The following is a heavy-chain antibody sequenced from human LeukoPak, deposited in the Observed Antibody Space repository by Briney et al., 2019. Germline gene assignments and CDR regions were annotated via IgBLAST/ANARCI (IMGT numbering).Heavy chain of an antibody. D-gene: IGHD6-19*01. Sequence: SETLSLTCAVYGGSFSGYYWTRIRQSPGKGLEWIGEIYHTGSANFNPSLKSRVTISMDTSKNQFSLNLRSVTAADTAVYYCARGDYGSGWFVEYWGQGTLVTVSS. CDR3: ARGDYGSGWFVEY. J-gene: IGHJ4*02. CDR2: IYHTGSA. V-gene: IGHV4-34*01. CDR1: GGSFSGYY.